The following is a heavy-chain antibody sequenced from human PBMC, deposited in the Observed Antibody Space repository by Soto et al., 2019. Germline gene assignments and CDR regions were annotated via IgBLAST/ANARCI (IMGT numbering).Heavy chain of an antibody. CDR3: IHGRCGGNCVKSYASYYHYGMAD. CDR2: IYWDDDK. V-gene: IGHV2-5*02. J-gene: IGHJ6*02. Sequence: QITLKESGPTLVKPTQTLTLTCTFSAFSLSTGGVGVGWIRHPPGKALEWLALIYWDDDKRYSPSLTSRLTNTNDTPTKKVVLIMISIDTADNATYYCIHGRCGGNCVKSYASYYHYGMADWVQGSTVTVSS. D-gene: IGHD2-21*02. CDR1: AFSLSTGGVG.